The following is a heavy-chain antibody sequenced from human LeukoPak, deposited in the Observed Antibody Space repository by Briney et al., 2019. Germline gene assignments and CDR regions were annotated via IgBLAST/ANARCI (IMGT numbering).Heavy chain of an antibody. D-gene: IGHD3-10*01. CDR2: INSDGSTT. CDR3: IYYGSGSYYKYYFDY. V-gene: IGHV3-74*01. CDR1: GFTFDDYA. Sequence: GRSLRLSCAASGFTFDDYAMHWVRQAPGKGLVWVSRINSDGSTTSYADSVKGRFTISRDNAKNTLYLQMNSLRAEDTAVYYCIYYGSGSYYKYYFDYWGQGTLVTVSS. J-gene: IGHJ4*02.